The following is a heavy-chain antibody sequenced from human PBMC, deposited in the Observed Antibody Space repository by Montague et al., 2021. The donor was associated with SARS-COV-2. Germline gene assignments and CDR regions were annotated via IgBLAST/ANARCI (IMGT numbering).Heavy chain of an antibody. CDR3: AHSIFNAYVFWSGWTGEFGY. CDR2: IYWDDDK. J-gene: IGHJ4*02. V-gene: IGHV2-5*02. CDR1: GFSLSTSGVG. Sequence: PALVKPTQTLTLTCTFSGFSLSTSGVGVGWIRQPPGRALEWLALIYWDDDKRYSPSLKSRLTITKDTSKNQVVLTMTNMDPVDTATYYCAHSIFNAYVFWSGWTGEFGYWGQGTLVTVSS. D-gene: IGHD3-3*01.